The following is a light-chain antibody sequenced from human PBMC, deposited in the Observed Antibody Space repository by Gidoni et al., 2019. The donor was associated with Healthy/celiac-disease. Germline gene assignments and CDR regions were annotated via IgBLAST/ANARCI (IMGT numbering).Light chain of an antibody. J-gene: IGKJ5*01. CDR2: AAS. CDR3: QQANSFPFT. Sequence: DIQMTQSPSSVSASVGDSVTITGRASQGISSWFAWQQQKPGKAPKLLIYAASSLQSGVPSRFSGSGSGTDFTLTISSLQPGDFATYYCQQANSFPFTFGQGTRLEIK. V-gene: IGKV1-12*02. CDR1: QGISSW.